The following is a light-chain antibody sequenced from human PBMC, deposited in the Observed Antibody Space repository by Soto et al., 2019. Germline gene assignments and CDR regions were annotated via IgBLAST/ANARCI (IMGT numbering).Light chain of an antibody. CDR3: QQSHSVPQT. CDR2: AAS. V-gene: IGKV1-39*01. J-gene: IGKJ1*01. CDR1: QGISTY. Sequence: DIQMTQSPSSLSASVGVRVTITCRASQGISTYLNWYRQKPGEAPKLLIHAASTLQSGVPSRFSGSGSGSRFTLTISSLQPEDFATYYCQQSHSVPQTFGQGTKVDIK.